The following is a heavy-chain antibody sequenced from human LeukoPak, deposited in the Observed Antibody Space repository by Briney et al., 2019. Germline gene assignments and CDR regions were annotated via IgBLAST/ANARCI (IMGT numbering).Heavy chain of an antibody. V-gene: IGHV3-23*01. D-gene: IGHD3-10*01. J-gene: IGHJ4*02. CDR2: INGSGDT. Sequence: GGSLSLSCAASGFTFVGNAVTWVRQAPGKGLEWVSTINGSGDTYYADSVKGRFTISRDDSKSTLSLQMNSLRAEDTALYYCAKKYYYGSGSYIFHFDHWGQGTPVTVSS. CDR3: AKKYYYGSGSYIFHFDH. CDR1: GFTFVGNA.